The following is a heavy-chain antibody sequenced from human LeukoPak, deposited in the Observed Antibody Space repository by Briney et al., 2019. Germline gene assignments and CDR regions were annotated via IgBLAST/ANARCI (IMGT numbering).Heavy chain of an antibody. Sequence: PSETLSLTCTVSGGSLSSYYWSWIRQPAGKGLEWIGRIYTSGSGNYNPSLKSRVTMSVDTSKNQFSLKLSSVTAADTAVYYCARERIAVAGTLSLFYYYYYLDVWGKGTTVTVSS. J-gene: IGHJ6*03. V-gene: IGHV4-4*07. CDR1: GGSLSSYY. D-gene: IGHD6-19*01. CDR3: ARERIAVAGTLSLFYYYYYLDV. CDR2: IYTSGSG.